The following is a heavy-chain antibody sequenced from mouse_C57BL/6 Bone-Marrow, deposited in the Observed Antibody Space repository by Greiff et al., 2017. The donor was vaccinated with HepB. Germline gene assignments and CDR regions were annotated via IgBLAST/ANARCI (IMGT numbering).Heavy chain of an antibody. CDR1: GYTFTSYW. V-gene: IGHV1-52*01. CDR3: ARGVVYPLYDAMDY. Sequence: QVQLQQPGAELVRPGSSVKLSCKASGYTFTSYWMHWVKQRPIQGLEWIGNIDPSDSETHYNQKFKDKATLTVDKSSSTAYMELNSLTSEDSAVYYCARGVVYPLYDAMDYWGRGTTVTVSS. J-gene: IGHJ4*01. CDR2: IDPSDSET. D-gene: IGHD1-3*01.